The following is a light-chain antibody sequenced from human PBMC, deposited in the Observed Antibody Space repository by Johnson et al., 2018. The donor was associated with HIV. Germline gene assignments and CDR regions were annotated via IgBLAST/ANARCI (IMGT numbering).Light chain of an antibody. CDR2: ENN. J-gene: IGLJ1*01. Sequence: QSVLTQPPSVSAAPGQKVTISCSGSSSNIGNNYVSWYQQLPGTAPKLLIYENNKRPSGIPDRFSGSKSGTSGTLGITGLQTGDEADYYCGSWDSSLSANVFGTGTKVTVL. V-gene: IGLV1-51*02. CDR1: SSNIGNNY. CDR3: GSWDSSLSANV.